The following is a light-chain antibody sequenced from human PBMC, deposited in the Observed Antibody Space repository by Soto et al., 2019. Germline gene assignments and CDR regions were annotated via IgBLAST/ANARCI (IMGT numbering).Light chain of an antibody. CDR2: ATS. CDR1: QSISRY. V-gene: IGKV1-39*01. Sequence: DIQMTRSPSSLSASVGDRVSITFRASQSISRYLNWYQQKPGKAPKLLIYATSNLQSGVPSKFSGSGSGTDFTLTINSLQPEDFATYYCHQSYTSPQTFGQGTKVDIK. J-gene: IGKJ2*01. CDR3: HQSYTSPQT.